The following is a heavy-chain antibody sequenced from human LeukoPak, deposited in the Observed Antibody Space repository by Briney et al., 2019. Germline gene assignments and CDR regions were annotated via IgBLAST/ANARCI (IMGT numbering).Heavy chain of an antibody. CDR3: ARTTRDYYYYYVDV. CDR1: GGSISSSSYY. J-gene: IGHJ6*03. CDR2: IYYSGST. Sequence: SETLSLTCTVSGGSISSSSYYWGWIRQPPGKGLEWIGSIYYSGSTYYNPSLKSRVTISVDTSKNQFSLKLSSVTAADTAVYYCARTTRDYYYYYVDVWGKGTTVTVSS. V-gene: IGHV4-39*07. D-gene: IGHD1-1*01.